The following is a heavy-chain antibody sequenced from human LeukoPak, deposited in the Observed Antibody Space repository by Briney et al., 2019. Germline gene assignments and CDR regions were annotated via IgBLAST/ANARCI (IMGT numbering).Heavy chain of an antibody. CDR1: GDSISSGYYS. CDR3: ARLPSGNYPGYFDY. D-gene: IGHD1-26*01. V-gene: IGHV4-39*02. J-gene: IGHJ4*02. Sequence: PSEALSLTCIVSGDSISSGYYSWGWIRQPPGKGLEWIGNISYSGSTNYNPSLKSRVTISVDTSKNHFSLKLNSMTATDTAVYYCARLPSGNYPGYFDYWGQGTLVTVSS. CDR2: ISYSGST.